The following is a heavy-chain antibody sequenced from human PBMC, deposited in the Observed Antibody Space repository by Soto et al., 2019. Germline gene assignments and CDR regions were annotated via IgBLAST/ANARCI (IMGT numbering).Heavy chain of an antibody. D-gene: IGHD3-22*01. CDR2: IIPIFGTA. CDR3: ARDTYYYDSSGYYLPTGFDY. J-gene: IGHJ4*02. Sequence: ASVKVSCKASGYTFTSYDINWVRQAPGQGLEWMGGIIPIFGTANYAQKFQGRVTMTADESTSTAYMELSSLRSEDTAVYYCARDTYYYDSSGYYLPTGFDYWGQGTLVTVSS. CDR1: GYTFTSYD. V-gene: IGHV1-69*13.